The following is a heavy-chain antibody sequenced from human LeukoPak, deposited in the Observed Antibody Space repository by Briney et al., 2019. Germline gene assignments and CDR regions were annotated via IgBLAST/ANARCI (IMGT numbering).Heavy chain of an antibody. Sequence: PGGSLRLSCAASGFTFSSYEMNWVRQAPGKGLEWVSYISSSGSTIYYADSVKGRFTISRDNAKNSLYLQMNSLRAEDTTVYYCAREAVQLWSPGSWFDPWGQGTLVTFSS. V-gene: IGHV3-48*03. J-gene: IGHJ5*02. CDR3: AREAVQLWSPGSWFDP. CDR2: ISSSGSTI. D-gene: IGHD5-18*01. CDR1: GFTFSSYE.